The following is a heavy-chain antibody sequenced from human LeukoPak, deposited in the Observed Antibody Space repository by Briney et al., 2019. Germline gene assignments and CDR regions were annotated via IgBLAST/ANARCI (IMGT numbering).Heavy chain of an antibody. V-gene: IGHV3-53*01. Sequence: GGSLRLSCAASGFTFSSYAMSWVRQAPGKGLEWVSVIYSGGSTYYADSVKGRFTISRDNSKNTLYLQMNSLRAEDTAVYYCAREIGYSYGNYYYGMDVWGQGTTVTVSS. J-gene: IGHJ6*02. CDR2: IYSGGST. CDR3: AREIGYSYGNYYYGMDV. CDR1: GFTFSSYA. D-gene: IGHD5-18*01.